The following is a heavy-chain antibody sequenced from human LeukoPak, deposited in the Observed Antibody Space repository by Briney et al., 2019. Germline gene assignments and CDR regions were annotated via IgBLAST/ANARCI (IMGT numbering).Heavy chain of an antibody. CDR1: GYTLTELS. V-gene: IGHV1-24*01. Sequence: ASVKVSCKVSGYTLTELSMHWVRQAPGKGLEWMGGFDPEDGETIYAQKFQGRVTMTEDTSTDTAYMELSSLRSEDTAVYYCANRRQRYYYDSSGYSEDWFDPWGQGTLVTVSS. D-gene: IGHD3-22*01. CDR2: FDPEDGET. J-gene: IGHJ5*02. CDR3: ANRRQRYYYDSSGYSEDWFDP.